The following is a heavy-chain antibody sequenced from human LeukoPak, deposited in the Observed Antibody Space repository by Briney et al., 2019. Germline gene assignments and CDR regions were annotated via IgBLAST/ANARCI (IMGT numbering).Heavy chain of an antibody. CDR2: INRSGST. CDR3: ARHRRSGVMPFDY. CDR1: GGSFSGYY. J-gene: IGHJ4*02. Sequence: SETLSLTCAVYGGSFSGYYWSWIRQPPGKGLEWIGEINRSGSTNYNPSLKSRVTISVDTSKNQFSLKLSSVTAADTAVYYCARHRRSGVMPFDYWGQGTLVTVSS. V-gene: IGHV4-34*01. D-gene: IGHD3-16*01.